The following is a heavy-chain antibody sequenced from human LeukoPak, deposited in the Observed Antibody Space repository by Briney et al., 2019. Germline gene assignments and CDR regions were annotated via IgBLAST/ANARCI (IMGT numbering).Heavy chain of an antibody. CDR2: IGTAGDT. J-gene: IGHJ6*02. D-gene: IGHD2-2*02. CDR3: ARAVPAAIVGYYYYGMDV. CDR1: GFTFSSYD. V-gene: IGHV3-13*01. Sequence: PGGSLRLSCAASGFTFSSYDMHWVRQATGKGLEWVSAIGTAGDTYYPGSVKGRFTISRENAKNSLYLQMNSLRAGDTAVYYCARAVPAAIVGYYYYGMDVWGQETTVTVSS.